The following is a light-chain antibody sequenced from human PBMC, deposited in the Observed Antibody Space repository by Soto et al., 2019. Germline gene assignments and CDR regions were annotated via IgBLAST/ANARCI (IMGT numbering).Light chain of an antibody. CDR3: SSYTSSSTRVV. V-gene: IGLV2-14*01. CDR2: DVT. CDR1: SSDIGDYDY. J-gene: IGLJ2*01. Sequence: QSVLTQPASVSGSPGQSITISCTGTSSDIGDYDYVSWYQHLPGKAPKLLIFDVTHRPSGVSDRFSGSKSGNTASLTISGVRPEDEADYYCSSYTSSSTRVVFGGGTKLTVL.